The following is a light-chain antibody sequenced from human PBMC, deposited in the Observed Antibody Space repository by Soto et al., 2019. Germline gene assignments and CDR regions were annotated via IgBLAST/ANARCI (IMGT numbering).Light chain of an antibody. Sequence: QSALTQPPSASGSPGQSVTISCTGTNNDVGRYNYVSWYQQHPGKAPKVIISDVSERPSGVPDRFSGSKSGNTASLTVSGLQAEDEADYYCRSYDGSNIWVFGGGTKLTVL. CDR3: RSYDGSNIWV. J-gene: IGLJ3*02. V-gene: IGLV2-8*01. CDR1: NNDVGRYNY. CDR2: DVS.